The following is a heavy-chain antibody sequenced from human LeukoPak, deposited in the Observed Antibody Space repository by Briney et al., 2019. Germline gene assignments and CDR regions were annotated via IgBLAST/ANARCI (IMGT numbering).Heavy chain of an antibody. CDR3: ARSIIVVVAAGALDI. V-gene: IGHV4-59*08. CDR1: GDSIISYY. Sequence: SQTLSLTCTLAGDSIISYYCSCIRQPPRKLLEWIGYIYHSGNTNSHPSLKSRVTISVETTKNLFPLKLSSVTAADTGVYYWARSIIVVVAAGALDISGEGTMVTVSS. J-gene: IGHJ3*02. D-gene: IGHD2-21*02. CDR2: IYHSGNT.